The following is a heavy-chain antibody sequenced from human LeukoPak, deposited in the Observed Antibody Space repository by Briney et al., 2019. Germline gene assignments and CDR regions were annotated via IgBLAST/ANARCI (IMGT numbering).Heavy chain of an antibody. Sequence: ASVKVSCKASGYTFTGYYMHWVRQAPGQGLEWMGWINPNSGNTGYAQKFQGRVTITRDTSASTAYMELSSLRSEDMAVYYCARGHIAAAGTDYHYMDVWGKGTTVTVSS. J-gene: IGHJ6*03. V-gene: IGHV1-8*03. CDR1: GYTFTGYY. CDR2: INPNSGNT. D-gene: IGHD6-13*01. CDR3: ARGHIAAAGTDYHYMDV.